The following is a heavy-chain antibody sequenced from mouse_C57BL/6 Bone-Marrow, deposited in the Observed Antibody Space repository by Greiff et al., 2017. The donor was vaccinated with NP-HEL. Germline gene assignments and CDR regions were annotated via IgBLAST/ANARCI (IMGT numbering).Heavy chain of an antibody. Sequence: VQLQQSGPELVKPGASVKIPCKASGYTFTDYNMDWVKQSHGKSLEWIGDINPNNGGTIYNQKFKGKATLTVDKSSSTAYMELRSLTSEDTAVYYCARRNGSSPFDVWGTGTTVTVSS. V-gene: IGHV1-18*01. J-gene: IGHJ1*03. CDR2: INPNNGGT. D-gene: IGHD1-1*01. CDR3: ARRNGSSPFDV. CDR1: GYTFTDYN.